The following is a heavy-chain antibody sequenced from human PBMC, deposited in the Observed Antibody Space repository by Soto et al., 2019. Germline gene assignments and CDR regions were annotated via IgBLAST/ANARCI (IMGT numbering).Heavy chain of an antibody. CDR2: IYYIRST. Sequence: SETLSLTCTVSGGAISSYYWSWIQQPPGKGLEWIGYIYYIRSTKYNPSLKSRVTISVDTSKNKVFLKLSSVTAADTAVYYCARAFPQTAGDFDYWGQGTLVTVSS. CDR3: ARAFPQTAGDFDY. D-gene: IGHD6-13*01. J-gene: IGHJ4*02. CDR1: GGAISSYY. V-gene: IGHV4-59*01.